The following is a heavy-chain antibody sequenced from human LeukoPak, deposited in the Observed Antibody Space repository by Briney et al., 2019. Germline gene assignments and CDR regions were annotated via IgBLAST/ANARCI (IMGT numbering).Heavy chain of an antibody. Sequence: GGSLRLSCAASGFIFSSHGMHWVRQAPGKGLEWVAVISYDGSNKYYADSVKGRFTISRDNSKNTLYLQMNSLRAEDTAVYYCAKSGGVTTTLGYWGQGTLVTVSS. V-gene: IGHV3-30*18. D-gene: IGHD4-17*01. CDR1: GFIFSSHG. CDR2: ISYDGSNK. CDR3: AKSGGVTTTLGY. J-gene: IGHJ4*02.